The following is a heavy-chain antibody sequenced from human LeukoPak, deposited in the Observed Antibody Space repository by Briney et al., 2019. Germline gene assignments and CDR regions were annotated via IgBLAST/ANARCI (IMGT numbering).Heavy chain of an antibody. CDR2: ISAYNGNT. CDR3: ARDLAAAGTGTPQYYYYYGMDV. Sequence: GASVKVSCKASGYTFTSYGISWVRQAPGQGLEWMGWISAYNGNTNYAQKLQGRVTMTTDTSTSTAYMELRSLRSDDTAVYYCARDLAAAGTGTPQYYYYYGMDVWGQGTTVTVSS. D-gene: IGHD6-13*01. J-gene: IGHJ6*02. V-gene: IGHV1-18*01. CDR1: GYTFTSYG.